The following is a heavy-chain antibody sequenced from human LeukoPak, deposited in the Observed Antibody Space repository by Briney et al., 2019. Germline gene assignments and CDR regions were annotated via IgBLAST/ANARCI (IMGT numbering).Heavy chain of an antibody. D-gene: IGHD3-22*01. V-gene: IGHV5-51*01. J-gene: IGHJ3*02. CDR1: GYRSSNYW. CDR2: SYPGDSDT. Sequence: PGESLKISFKGSGYRSSNYWIAWVRQMPGKGLEWMGLSYPGDSDTKYNPSFQGQVTISADKSISTVYLQWSSLRASDTAMYYCARQPNYFDTRGYLSHAFDIWGQGTMVTVS. CDR3: ARQPNYFDTRGYLSHAFDI.